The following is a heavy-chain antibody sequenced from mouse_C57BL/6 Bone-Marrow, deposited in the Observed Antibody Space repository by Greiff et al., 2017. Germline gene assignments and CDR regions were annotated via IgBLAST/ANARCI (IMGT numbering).Heavy chain of an antibody. CDR2: IYPGDGDT. D-gene: IGHD1-1*01. V-gene: IGHV1-80*01. Sequence: LQQSGASVKISCKASGYAFSSYWMNWVKQRPGKGLEWIGQIYPGDGDTNYNGKFKGKATLTADKSSSTAYMQLSSLTSEDSAVYFCAPGGYYYGSSCDYWGQGTTLTVSS. CDR3: APGGYYYGSSCDY. CDR1: GYAFSSYW. J-gene: IGHJ2*01.